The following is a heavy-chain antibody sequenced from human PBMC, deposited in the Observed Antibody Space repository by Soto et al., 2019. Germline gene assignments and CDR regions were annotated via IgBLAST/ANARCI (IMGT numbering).Heavy chain of an antibody. D-gene: IGHD3-10*01. Sequence: GGSLRLSCAASGFTFSSYSMDWVRQAPGKGLEWVSSISDSGGYIYYADSVKGRFTISRANAKNSLFLQMDSLRVEDTAVYYCAREGGPGFGELLVWGQGALVTVPS. CDR2: ISDSGGYI. CDR3: AREGGPGFGELLV. J-gene: IGHJ4*02. V-gene: IGHV3-21*01. CDR1: GFTFSSYS.